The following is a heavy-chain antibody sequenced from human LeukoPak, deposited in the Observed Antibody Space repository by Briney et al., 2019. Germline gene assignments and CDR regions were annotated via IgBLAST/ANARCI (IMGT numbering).Heavy chain of an antibody. D-gene: IGHD3-3*01. CDR1: GGSFSGYY. CDR2: INHSGST. V-gene: IGHV4-34*01. CDR3: ARAPYYDFWSSYPTKLRANWFXX. J-gene: IGHJ5*01. Sequence: SETLSLTCAVYGGSFSGYYWSWIRQPPGKGLEWIGEINHSGSTNYNPSLKSRVTISVDTSKNQFSLKLSSVTAADTALYYCARAPYYDFWSSYPTKLRANWFXXXXXXTLVTVSS.